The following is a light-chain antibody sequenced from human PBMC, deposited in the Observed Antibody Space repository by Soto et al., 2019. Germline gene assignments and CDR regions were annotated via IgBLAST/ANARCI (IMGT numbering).Light chain of an antibody. J-gene: IGKJ1*01. Sequence: EIVLTQSPGTLSLSPGERATLSCRASQSVSSNYLAWYQQKPGQAPRLLIYGASTRATGIPDRFSGSGSGTDFSLTISRLEPEDFATYYCQQYNSYWAFGQGTKVEI. CDR1: QSVSSNY. CDR3: QQYNSYWA. V-gene: IGKV3-20*01. CDR2: GAS.